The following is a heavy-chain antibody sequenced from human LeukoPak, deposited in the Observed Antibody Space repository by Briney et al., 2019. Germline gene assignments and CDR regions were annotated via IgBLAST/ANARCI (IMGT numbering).Heavy chain of an antibody. CDR2: INHSGST. J-gene: IGHJ4*02. V-gene: IGHV4-34*01. Sequence: PSETLSLTCAVYGGSFSGYYWSWIRQPPGKGLEWIGEINHSGSTNYNPSLKSRVTISVDTSKNQFSLKLSSVTAADTAVYYCARGRFVGSGWHEGLYYFDYWGQGTLVTVSS. D-gene: IGHD6-19*01. CDR3: ARGRFVGSGWHEGLYYFDY. CDR1: GGSFSGYY.